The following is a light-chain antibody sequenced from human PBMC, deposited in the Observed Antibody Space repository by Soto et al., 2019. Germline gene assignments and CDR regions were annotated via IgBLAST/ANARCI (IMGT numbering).Light chain of an antibody. CDR2: GAS. V-gene: IGKV3-20*01. Sequence: ESVLTQSPGTLSLSLGEGATLSCRASQSVSHNYLAWSRQKSGQPPRLLIYGASSRATGVPDRFSGSGSGTDFTLTITRLEPEDFAVYYCHQYATYPPTFGQGTKV. CDR1: QSVSHNY. J-gene: IGKJ1*01. CDR3: HQYATYPPT.